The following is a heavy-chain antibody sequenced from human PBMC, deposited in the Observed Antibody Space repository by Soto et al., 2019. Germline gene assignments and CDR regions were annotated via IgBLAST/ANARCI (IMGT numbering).Heavy chain of an antibody. D-gene: IGHD2-21*02. J-gene: IGHJ3*02. V-gene: IGHV4-34*01. Sequence: QVQLQQWGAGLLKPSETLSLTCAVYGGSFSGYYWSWIRQPPGKGLEWIGEINHSGSTNYNPSLKSRVTISVDTSKNQFSLKLSSVTAADTAVYYCARLLRVTLGAFDIWGQGTMVTVSS. CDR3: ARLLRVTLGAFDI. CDR2: INHSGST. CDR1: GGSFSGYY.